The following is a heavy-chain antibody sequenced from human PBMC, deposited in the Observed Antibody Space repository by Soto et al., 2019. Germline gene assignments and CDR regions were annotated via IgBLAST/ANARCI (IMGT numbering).Heavy chain of an antibody. CDR3: ARDWLSVTTLHIFDY. D-gene: IGHD4-17*01. CDR2: ISGSGGST. J-gene: IGHJ4*02. CDR1: GFTFSSYA. V-gene: IGHV3-23*01. Sequence: GGSLRLSCAASGFTFSSYAMSWARQAPGKGLEWVSAISGSGGSTYYADSVKGRFTISRDNSKNSLYLQMNSLRDEDTAVYYCARDWLSVTTLHIFDYWGQGTLVTVSS.